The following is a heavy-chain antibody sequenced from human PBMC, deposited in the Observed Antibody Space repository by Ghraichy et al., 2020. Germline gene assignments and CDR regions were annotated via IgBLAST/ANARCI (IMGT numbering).Heavy chain of an antibody. CDR2: IITGDSST. V-gene: IGHV3-23*01. D-gene: IGHD5-12*01. CDR1: GFTFTDYA. J-gene: IGHJ4*02. CDR3: ARGGLRYFDY. Sequence: LSLTCAASGFTFTDYAMSWVRQAPGHGLEWVSTIITGDSSTYYADSVTGRFTIFRDNPKNTLYLQMNSLRDEDTALYYCARGGLRYFDYWGQGTLVTVSS.